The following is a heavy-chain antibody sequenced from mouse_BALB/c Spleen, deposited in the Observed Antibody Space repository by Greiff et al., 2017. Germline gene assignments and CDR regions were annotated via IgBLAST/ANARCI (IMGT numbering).Heavy chain of an antibody. V-gene: IGHV5-6-5*01. CDR2: ISSGGST. CDR3: ARGYEGAY. Sequence: EVQGVESGGGLVKPGGSLKLSCAASGFTFSSYAMSWVRQTPEKRLEWVASISSGGSTYYPDSVKGRFTISRDNARNILYLQMSSLRSEDTAMYYCARGYEGAYWGQGTLVTVSA. D-gene: IGHD2-12*01. J-gene: IGHJ3*01. CDR1: GFTFSSYA.